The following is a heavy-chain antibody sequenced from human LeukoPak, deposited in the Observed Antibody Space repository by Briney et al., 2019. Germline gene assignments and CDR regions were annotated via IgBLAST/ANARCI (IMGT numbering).Heavy chain of an antibody. J-gene: IGHJ6*02. CDR3: ARDSTANRGYSSYYYYYGMDV. D-gene: IGHD5-18*01. CDR1: GFTFSSYE. V-gene: IGHV3-48*03. Sequence: GGSLRLSCAASGFTFSSYEMNWVRQAPGKGLEWVSYISSGSTIYYADSVKGRFTISRDNAKNSLYLQMNSLRAEDTAVYYCARDSTANRGYSSYYYYYGMDVWGQGTTATVSS. CDR2: ISSGSTI.